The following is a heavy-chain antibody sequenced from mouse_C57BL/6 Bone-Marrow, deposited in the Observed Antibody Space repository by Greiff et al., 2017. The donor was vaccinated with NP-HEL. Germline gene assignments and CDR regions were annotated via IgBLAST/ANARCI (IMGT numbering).Heavy chain of an antibody. CDR1: GYTFTSYT. V-gene: IGHV1-4*01. Sequence: QVQLKESGAELARPGASVKMSCKASGYTFTSYTMHWVKQRPGQGLEWIGYINPSSGYTKYNQKFKDKATLTADKSSSTAYMQLSSLTSEDSAVYYCARDYGSSYGYYAMDYWGQGTSVTVSS. CDR2: INPSSGYT. CDR3: ARDYGSSYGYYAMDY. D-gene: IGHD1-1*01. J-gene: IGHJ4*01.